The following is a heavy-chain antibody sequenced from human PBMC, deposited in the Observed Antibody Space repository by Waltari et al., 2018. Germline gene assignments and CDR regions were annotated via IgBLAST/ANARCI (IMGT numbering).Heavy chain of an antibody. CDR2: IIPILGIA. V-gene: IGHV1-69*08. CDR1: GGTFSSYT. CDR3: ATDSGSYETSFDY. D-gene: IGHD1-26*01. Sequence: QVQLVQSGAEVKKPGSSVKVSCKASGGTFSSYTISWVRQAPGQGLEWMGRIIPILGIANYAKKFKGRVTITADTSTDTAYMELSSLRSEDTAVYYCATDSGSYETSFDYWGQGTLVTVSS. J-gene: IGHJ4*02.